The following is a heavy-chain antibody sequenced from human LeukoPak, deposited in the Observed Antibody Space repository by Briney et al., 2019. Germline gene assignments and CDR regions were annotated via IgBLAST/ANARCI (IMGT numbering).Heavy chain of an antibody. CDR1: GITFSYYW. CDR2: IDADGSSA. V-gene: IGHV3-74*01. J-gene: IGHJ4*02. CDR3: AREGGYDPFEY. D-gene: IGHD5-12*01. Sequence: GGSLRLSCAASGITFSYYWMHWVRQAPGKGLVWVSRIDADGSSATYADSVKGRFTISGDNAKNTLYLQMHSLRAEDTAVYYCAREGGYDPFEYWGQGTLVTVSS.